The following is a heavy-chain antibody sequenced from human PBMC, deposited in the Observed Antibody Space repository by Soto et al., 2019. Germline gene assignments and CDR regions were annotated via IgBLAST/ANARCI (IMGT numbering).Heavy chain of an antibody. CDR2: IYYSGST. CDR3: ARVRVAAAGINWFDP. D-gene: IGHD6-13*01. CDR1: GGSISSYY. J-gene: IGHJ5*02. V-gene: IGHV4-59*01. Sequence: PSETLSLTCTVSGGSISSYYCSWMRQPPGKGLEWIGYIYYSGSTNYNPSLKSRVTISVDTSKNQFSLKLSSVTAADTAVYYCARVRVAAAGINWFDPWGQGTLVTVSS.